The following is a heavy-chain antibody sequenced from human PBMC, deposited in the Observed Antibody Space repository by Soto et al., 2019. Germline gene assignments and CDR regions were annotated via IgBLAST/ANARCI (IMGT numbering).Heavy chain of an antibody. J-gene: IGHJ4*02. Sequence: EASVKVSCKASGYTFTSYAMHWVRQAPGQRLEWMGWINAGNGNAKYSQKFQGRVTITRDTSASTAYMELSSLRSEDTAVYYCARDPIVVVTAIVDYWGQGTLVTVSS. CDR3: ARDPIVVVTAIVDY. CDR1: GYTFTSYA. V-gene: IGHV1-3*01. CDR2: INAGNGNA. D-gene: IGHD2-21*02.